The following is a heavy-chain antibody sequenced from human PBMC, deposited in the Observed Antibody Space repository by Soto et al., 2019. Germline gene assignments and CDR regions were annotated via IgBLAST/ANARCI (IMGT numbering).Heavy chain of an antibody. CDR3: AKDRHAYGRRGSWIYDY. Sequence: QVQLVESGGGVVQPGRSLRLSCVASEFTFSSYGMHWVRQAPGKGLEWVAVISYDGNDKYYADSVKGRLTLSRDNSKNTLYLQMNSLRAEDTAVYYCAKDRHAYGRRGSWIYDYWGQGTLVTVSS. D-gene: IGHD1-7*01. CDR1: EFTFSSYG. CDR2: ISYDGNDK. J-gene: IGHJ4*02. V-gene: IGHV3-30*18.